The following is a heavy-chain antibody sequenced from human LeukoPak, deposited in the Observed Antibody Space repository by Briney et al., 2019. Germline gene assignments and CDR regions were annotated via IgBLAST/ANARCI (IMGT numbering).Heavy chain of an antibody. CDR3: ARHLNYYLDY. Sequence: GGSLRLSCAASGFTFSTYWMHWVRQAPGKGLVWVSRISSDGSITSYADSVKGRFTISRDNAKNTLYLQMNSLRAEDTAVYYCARHLNYYLDYWGQGTLVTVSS. CDR1: GFTFSTYW. CDR2: ISSDGSIT. V-gene: IGHV3-74*01. D-gene: IGHD3-10*01. J-gene: IGHJ4*02.